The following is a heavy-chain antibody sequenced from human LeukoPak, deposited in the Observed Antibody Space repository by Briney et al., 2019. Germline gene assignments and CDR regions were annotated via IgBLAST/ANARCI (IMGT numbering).Heavy chain of an antibody. CDR3: ARHPVPAAHLDY. CDR2: IYYSGST. CDR1: GGSISSSSYY. D-gene: IGHD2-2*01. Sequence: SETLSLTCTVSGGSISSSSYYWGWIRQPPGKGLEWIGSIYYSGSTYYNPSLKSRVTISVDTSKNQFSLKLSSVTAADTAVYYCARHPVPAAHLDYWGQGTLVTVSS. J-gene: IGHJ4*02. V-gene: IGHV4-39*01.